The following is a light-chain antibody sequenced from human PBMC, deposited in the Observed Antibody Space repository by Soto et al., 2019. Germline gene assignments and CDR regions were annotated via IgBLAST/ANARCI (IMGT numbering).Light chain of an antibody. Sequence: QSVLTQPASVSGSPGQSITLSCTGTSSDVGGYNYVSWYQQHPGKAPKLMIYEVSNRPSGISHRFSGSKSGNPASLTISGLRAEDEADYYCSSYTRQYTPSYVFGTGTKVTVL. CDR2: EVS. CDR1: SSDVGGYNY. V-gene: IGLV2-14*01. CDR3: SSYTRQYTPSYV. J-gene: IGLJ1*01.